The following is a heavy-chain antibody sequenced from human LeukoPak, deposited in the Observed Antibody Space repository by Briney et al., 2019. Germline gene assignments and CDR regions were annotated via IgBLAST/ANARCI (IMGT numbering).Heavy chain of an antibody. CDR2: IYHSGST. CDR3: ARVSSGSYYFDY. J-gene: IGHJ4*02. Sequence: SETLSLTCAVSGGSISSSNWWSWVRQPPGKGLEWIGEIYHSGSTNYNPSLRSRVTISVDKSKNQFSLKLSSVSAADTAVFYCARVSSGSYYFDYWGQGTLVTVSS. CDR1: GGSISSSNW. D-gene: IGHD1-26*01. V-gene: IGHV4-4*02.